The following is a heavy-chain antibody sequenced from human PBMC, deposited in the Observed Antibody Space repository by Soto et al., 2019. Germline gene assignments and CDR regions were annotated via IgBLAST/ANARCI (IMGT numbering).Heavy chain of an antibody. CDR2: ITWNSGSK. J-gene: IGHJ4*02. D-gene: IGHD1-1*01. Sequence: DVQLVESGGGLVQPDRSLRLSCAASGFTFDDYAMHWVRQPPGKGLEWVSGITWNSGSKDYADSVKGRFTISRDNRKNSLYLQMNSLRGEDTALYYCTTTYPNDDSRVVAYWGQGTLVTVSS. CDR3: TTTYPNDDSRVVAY. V-gene: IGHV3-9*01. CDR1: GFTFDDYA.